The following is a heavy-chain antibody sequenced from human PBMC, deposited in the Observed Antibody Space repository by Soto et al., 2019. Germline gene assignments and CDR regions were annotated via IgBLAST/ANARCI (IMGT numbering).Heavy chain of an antibody. CDR1: GYSFTSYW. CDR2: IDPSDSYT. D-gene: IGHD1-26*01. V-gene: IGHV5-10-1*01. J-gene: IGHJ3*01. CDR3: ARRQVRSIVGATVAFDL. Sequence: PGESLKISCKGSGYSFTSYWISWVRQMPGKGLEWMGRIDPSDSYTNYSPSFQGHVTISADKSISTAYLQWSSLKASDTAMYYCARRQVRSIVGATVAFDLWGQGTMVTVSS.